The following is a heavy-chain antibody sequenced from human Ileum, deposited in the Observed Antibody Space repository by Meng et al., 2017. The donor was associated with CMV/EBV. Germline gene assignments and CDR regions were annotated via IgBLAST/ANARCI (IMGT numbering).Heavy chain of an antibody. V-gene: IGHV4-4*07. CDR2: IYSSGST. D-gene: IGHD6-19*01. CDR1: GDSTSGFF. Sequence: VALPVSGPGLVKPSETLSLTCTVSGDSTSGFFWSWIRQPAGKGLEWIGRIYSSGSTFYNPSLESRVTMSIDTSKNQFSLRLASVTAADTAVYFCAKEQSIGIAVTGIFDFWGQGALVTVSS. CDR3: AKEQSIGIAVTGIFDF. J-gene: IGHJ4*02.